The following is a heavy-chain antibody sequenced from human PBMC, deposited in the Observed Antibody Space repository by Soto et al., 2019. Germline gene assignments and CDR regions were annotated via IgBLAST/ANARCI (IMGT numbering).Heavy chain of an antibody. Sequence: SETLSLTCTVSGGSISSGGYYWSWIRQHPGKGLEWIGYIYYSGSTYYNPSLKSRVTISVDTSKDQFSLKLSSVTAADTAVYYCARDSPDYYGSGSYYKPDHDAFDIWGQGTMVTVSS. CDR1: GGSISSGGYY. J-gene: IGHJ3*02. CDR2: IYYSGST. D-gene: IGHD3-10*01. CDR3: ARDSPDYYGSGSYYKPDHDAFDI. V-gene: IGHV4-31*03.